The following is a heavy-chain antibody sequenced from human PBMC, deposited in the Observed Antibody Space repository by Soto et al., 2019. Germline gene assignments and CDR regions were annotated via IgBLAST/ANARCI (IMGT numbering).Heavy chain of an antibody. J-gene: IGHJ5*02. CDR2: INMDGTKT. V-gene: IGHV3-74*01. D-gene: IGHD3-22*01. CDR3: ARDYYYDSRSSSVNWFDP. CDR1: EFTFSKYW. Sequence: PGGSLRLSCVASEFTFSKYWMHWVRQAPGKGLVWVSRINMDGTKTAYADSVKGRFTVSRDNANNTLYLQMNSLGVEDMAVYYCARDYYYDSRSSSVNWFDPWGQGTLVTVSS.